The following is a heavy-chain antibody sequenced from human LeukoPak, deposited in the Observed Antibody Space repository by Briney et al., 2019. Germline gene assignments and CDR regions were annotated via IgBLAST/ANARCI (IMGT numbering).Heavy chain of an antibody. CDR1: GFTFSSYG. Sequence: GRSLRLSCAASGFTFSSYGMHWVRQAPGKGLEWVAVIWYDGSNKYYADSAKGRFTISRDNSKNTLYLQMNSLRAEDTAVYYCAKESSSSFDPWGQGTLVTVSS. CDR2: IWYDGSNK. J-gene: IGHJ5*02. V-gene: IGHV3-33*06. D-gene: IGHD6-6*01. CDR3: AKESSSSFDP.